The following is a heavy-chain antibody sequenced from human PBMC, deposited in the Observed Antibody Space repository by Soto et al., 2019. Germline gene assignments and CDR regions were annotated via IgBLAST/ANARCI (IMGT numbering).Heavy chain of an antibody. D-gene: IGHD4-17*01. V-gene: IGHV4-30-2*01. J-gene: IGHJ4*02. CDR3: ARVRIYGYYLDY. CDR2: IYHSGST. CDR1: GGSISSGGYS. Sequence: SETLSLTCAVSGGSISSGGYSWSWIRQPPGKGLEWIGYIYHSGSTYYNPSPKSRVTISVDRSKNQFSLKLSSVTAADTAVYYCARVRIYGYYLDYWGQGTLVTVSS.